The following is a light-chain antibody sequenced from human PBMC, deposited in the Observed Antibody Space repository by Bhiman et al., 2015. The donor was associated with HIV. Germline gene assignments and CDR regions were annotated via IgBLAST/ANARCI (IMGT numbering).Light chain of an antibody. CDR1: NTDVGAYNF. V-gene: IGLV2-14*03. CDR2: DVT. Sequence: SALTQPVSVSGPPGQSVTISCTGTNTDVGAYNFVSWYQQYPGKVPKLVISDVTKRPSGVSDRFSGSKSGNTASLTISGLQAEDEADYYCSSHTSRDLQVFGSGTTVTVL. CDR3: SSHTSRDLQV. J-gene: IGLJ1*01.